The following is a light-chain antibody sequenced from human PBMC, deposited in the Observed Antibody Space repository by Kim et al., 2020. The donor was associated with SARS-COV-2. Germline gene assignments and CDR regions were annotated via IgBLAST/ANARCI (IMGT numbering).Light chain of an antibody. V-gene: IGLV2-8*01. Sequence: GQSFTISCTGTSSDVGCYNYVSWYQHHPGKAPKLMIYAVTKRPSGVPDRFSGSKSGNTASLTVSGLQAEDEADYYCSSYAGSNVWVFGGGTQLTVL. J-gene: IGLJ3*02. CDR3: SSYAGSNVWV. CDR1: SSDVGCYNY. CDR2: AVT.